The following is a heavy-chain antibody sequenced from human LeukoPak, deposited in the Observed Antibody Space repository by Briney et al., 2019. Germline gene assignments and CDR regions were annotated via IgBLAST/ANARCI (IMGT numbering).Heavy chain of an antibody. CDR2: IIPILGIA. D-gene: IGHD2/OR15-2a*01. V-gene: IGHV1-69*04. CDR3: ASPRLLLEGYYGMDV. Sequence: SVKLSCKASGGTFSSYAISWVRQAPGQGLEWMGRIIPILGIANYAQKFQGRVTITADKSTSTAYMELSSLRSEDTAVYYCASPRLLLEGYYGMDVWGQGTTVTVSS. J-gene: IGHJ6*02. CDR1: GGTFSSYA.